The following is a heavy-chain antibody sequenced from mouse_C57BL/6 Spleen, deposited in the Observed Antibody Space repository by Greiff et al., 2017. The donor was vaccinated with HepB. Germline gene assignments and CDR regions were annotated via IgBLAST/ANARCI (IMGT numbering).Heavy chain of an antibody. Sequence: VQLQQSGAELVRPGASVKLSCKASGYTFTSYGISWVKQRTGQCLEWIGEIYPRSGNTYYNEKFTGKATLTADKSSSTAYMELRRLTSEDSAVYFRAIMAAQALFDYWGQGTTLTVSS. D-gene: IGHD3-2*02. CDR1: GYTFTSYG. CDR3: AIMAAQALFDY. J-gene: IGHJ2*01. CDR2: IYPRSGNT. V-gene: IGHV1-81*01.